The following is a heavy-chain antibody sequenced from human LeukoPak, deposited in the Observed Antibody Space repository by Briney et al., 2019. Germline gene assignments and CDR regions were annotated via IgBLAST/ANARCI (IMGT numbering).Heavy chain of an antibody. D-gene: IGHD5-24*01. CDR3: ARDQDGYLFDY. CDR1: GGTFSSYA. CDR2: IIPIFGTA. J-gene: IGHJ4*02. Sequence: SVKVSCKASGGTFSSYAISWVRQAPGQGLEWMGGIIPIFGTANYAQKFQGRVTITADKSTSTAYMELSRLRSDDTAVYYCARDQDGYLFDYWGQGTLVTVSS. V-gene: IGHV1-69*06.